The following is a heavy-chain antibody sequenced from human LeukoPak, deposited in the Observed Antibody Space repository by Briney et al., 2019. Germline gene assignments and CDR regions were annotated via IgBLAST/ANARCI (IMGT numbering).Heavy chain of an antibody. CDR3: ARRSAAAGTPFDY. CDR2: IYYSGST. Sequence: SETLSLTCTVSGGSISSYDWSWIRQPPGKGLEWIGYIYYSGSTNYNPSLKSRVTISVDTSKNQFSLKLSSVTAADTAVYYCARRSAAAGTPFDYWGQGTLVTVSS. CDR1: GGSISSYD. D-gene: IGHD6-13*01. V-gene: IGHV4-59*01. J-gene: IGHJ4*02.